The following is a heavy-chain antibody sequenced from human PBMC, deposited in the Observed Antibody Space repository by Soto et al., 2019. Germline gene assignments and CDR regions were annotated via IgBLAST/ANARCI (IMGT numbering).Heavy chain of an antibody. J-gene: IGHJ4*02. CDR2: IRSKAYGGTT. CDR3: TRDGQSSDY. D-gene: IGHD4-4*01. Sequence: LRLTSTPSGLTFGDYAMSWFRHAPGAGLEWVGFIRSKAYGGTTEYAASVKGRFTISRDDSKSIAYLQMNSLKTEDTAVYYCTRDGQSSDYWGQGTLVTVSS. CDR1: GLTFGDYA. V-gene: IGHV3-49*03.